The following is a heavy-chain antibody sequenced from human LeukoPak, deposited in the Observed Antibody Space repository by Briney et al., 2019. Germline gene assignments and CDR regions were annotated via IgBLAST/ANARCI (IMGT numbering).Heavy chain of an antibody. J-gene: IGHJ4*02. CDR3: TTDGVGVEGATYDN. V-gene: IGHV3-15*01. D-gene: IGHD1-26*01. CDR1: GFTFINAW. Sequence: GGSLRLSCAASGFTFINAWMAWVRQAPGKGLEWVGRIKAKAHGGIIEYAAPVKGRFTISRDDSKNTLYPQMNSLKTEDTAVYYCTTDGVGVEGATYDNWGQGTLVSVSS. CDR2: IKAKAHGGII.